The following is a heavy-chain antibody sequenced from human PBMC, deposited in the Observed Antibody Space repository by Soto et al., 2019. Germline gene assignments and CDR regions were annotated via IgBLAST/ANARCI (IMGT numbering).Heavy chain of an antibody. CDR3: KRETVAGITGLDY. Sequence: GGSLRLSCAASGFNVGAFAVNWVRQAPGKGLEWVSGISVSDAFIYYADSVRGRFSISRDASENILYLQMNSLRVDDTALYYCKRETVAGITGLDYWGPGTLVTVYS. D-gene: IGHD1-20*01. J-gene: IGHJ4*02. CDR2: ISVSDAFI. CDR1: GFNVGAFA. V-gene: IGHV3-23*01.